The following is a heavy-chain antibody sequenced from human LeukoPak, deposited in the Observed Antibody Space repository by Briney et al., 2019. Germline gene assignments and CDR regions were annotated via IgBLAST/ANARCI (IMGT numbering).Heavy chain of an antibody. CDR1: GGSFSGYY. J-gene: IGHJ6*03. Sequence: SETLSLTCAVDGGSFSGYYWSWIRQPPGKGLEWIGEINHSGSTNYNPSLKSRVTISVDTSKNQFSLKLSSVTAADTAVYYCARGHREYNSGWYDYYYMDVWGKGTTVTVSS. D-gene: IGHD6-19*01. CDR3: ARGHREYNSGWYDYYYMDV. CDR2: INHSGST. V-gene: IGHV4-34*01.